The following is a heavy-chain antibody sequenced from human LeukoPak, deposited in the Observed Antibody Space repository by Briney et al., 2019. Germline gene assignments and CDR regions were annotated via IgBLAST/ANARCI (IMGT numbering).Heavy chain of an antibody. CDR3: ARDRGHGYYYDSSGYLTPTFFDY. CDR2: IIPIFGTA. Sequence: SVKVSCKASGGTFSSYAISWVRQAPGQGLEWMGGIIPIFGTANYAQKFQGRVTITADGSTSTAYMELSSLRSEDTAVYYCARDRGHGYYYDSSGYLTPTFFDYWGQGTLVTVSS. D-gene: IGHD3-22*01. J-gene: IGHJ4*02. CDR1: GGTFSSYA. V-gene: IGHV1-69*13.